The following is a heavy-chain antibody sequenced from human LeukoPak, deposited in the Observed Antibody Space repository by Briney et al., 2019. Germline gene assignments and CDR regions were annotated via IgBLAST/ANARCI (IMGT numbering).Heavy chain of an antibody. D-gene: IGHD6-13*01. V-gene: IGHV3-15*01. CDR1: GFTFSNAW. CDR3: ARVSSSWYDFDY. J-gene: IGHJ4*02. CDR2: IKSKTDGGTA. Sequence: GGSLRLSCAASGFTFSNAWMSWVRQAPGKGLEWVGRIKSKTDGGTADYAAPVKGRFATSRDDSKNTLYLQMNSLRAEDTAVYYCARVSSSWYDFDYWGQGTLVTVSS.